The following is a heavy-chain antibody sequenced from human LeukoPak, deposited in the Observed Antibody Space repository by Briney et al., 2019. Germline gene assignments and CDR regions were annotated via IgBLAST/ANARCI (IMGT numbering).Heavy chain of an antibody. CDR2: INPSGGST. CDR3: AYSSSILNAFDT. Sequence: ASVKVSCKASGYTFTSYYMHWVRQAPGQGLEWMGIINPSGGSTSYAQKFQGRVTMTRDMSTSTVYMELSSLRSEDTAVYYCAYSSSILNAFDTWGQGTMVTVSS. V-gene: IGHV1-46*01. J-gene: IGHJ3*02. D-gene: IGHD6-6*01. CDR1: GYTFTSYY.